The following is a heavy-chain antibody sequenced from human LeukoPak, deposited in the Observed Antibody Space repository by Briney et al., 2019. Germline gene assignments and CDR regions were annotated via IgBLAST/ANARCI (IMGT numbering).Heavy chain of an antibody. D-gene: IGHD6-6*01. J-gene: IGHJ2*01. CDR3: ARGLSIAARNYWYFDL. Sequence: GRSLRLSCAASGFTFDDYAMHWVRQAPGKGLVWVSRINTDGSSTSYADSVKGRFTISRDNAKNTLYLQMNSLRAEDTAVYYCARGLSIAARNYWYFDLWGRGTLVTVSS. CDR2: INTDGSST. V-gene: IGHV3-74*01. CDR1: GFTFDDYA.